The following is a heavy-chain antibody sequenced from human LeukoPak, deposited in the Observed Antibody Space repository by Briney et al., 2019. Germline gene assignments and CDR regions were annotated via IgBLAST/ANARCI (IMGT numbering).Heavy chain of an antibody. CDR3: ATSLPRITIFGVVRRLDAFDI. CDR1: GGTFSSYA. V-gene: IGHV1-24*01. D-gene: IGHD3-3*01. J-gene: IGHJ3*02. CDR2: FDPEDGET. Sequence: ASVKVSCKASGGTFSSYAISWVRQAPGKGLEWMGGFDPEDGETIYAQKFQGRVTMTEDTSTDTAYMELSSLRSEDTAVYYCATSLPRITIFGVVRRLDAFDIWGQGTMVTVSS.